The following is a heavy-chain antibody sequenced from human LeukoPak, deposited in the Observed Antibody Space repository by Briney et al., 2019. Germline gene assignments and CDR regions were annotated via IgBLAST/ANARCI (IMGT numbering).Heavy chain of an antibody. CDR2: IYTSGST. V-gene: IGHV4-4*07. D-gene: IGHD3-10*01. CDR1: GGSISSYY. Sequence: PSETLSLTCTVSGGSISSYYWSWIRQPAGEGLEWIGRIYTSGSTNYNPSLKSRVNMSVATSKNQFSLQLSSVTAADTAVYYCARDLIVPVGLTGSGSYSTDYWGQGTLVTVSS. CDR3: ARDLIVPVGLTGSGSYSTDY. J-gene: IGHJ4*02.